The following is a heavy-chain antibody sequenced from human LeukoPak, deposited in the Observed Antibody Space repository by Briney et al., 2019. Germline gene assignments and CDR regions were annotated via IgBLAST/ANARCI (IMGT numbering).Heavy chain of an antibody. Sequence: SETLSLTCTVSGGSITSSYFWGWIRQPPGKGLEWIGSINYGGITYYNPSLKSRVTISVDMSKSQFSLKLSSVTAADTALYYCARDIPTGYHDYWGQGTLVTVSS. D-gene: IGHD3-9*01. V-gene: IGHV4-39*07. CDR2: INYGGIT. CDR1: GGSITSSYF. J-gene: IGHJ4*02. CDR3: ARDIPTGYHDY.